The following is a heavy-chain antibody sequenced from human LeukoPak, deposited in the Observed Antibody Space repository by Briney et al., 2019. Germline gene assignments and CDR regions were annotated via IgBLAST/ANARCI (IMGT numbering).Heavy chain of an antibody. J-gene: IGHJ6*02. Sequence: GGSLRLSCAASGFNFSIYAMHCVRQAPGERLEWGVVTSYDGSTQYYADSVKGRFTSSRDNSKNTVYLQMNSLRAEDSGVYYCARYHPNRGSHYYAMDVWGPGTTVTVSS. D-gene: IGHD1-14*01. CDR3: ARYHPNRGSHYYAMDV. CDR1: GFNFSIYA. V-gene: IGHV3-30-3*01. CDR2: TSYDGSTQ.